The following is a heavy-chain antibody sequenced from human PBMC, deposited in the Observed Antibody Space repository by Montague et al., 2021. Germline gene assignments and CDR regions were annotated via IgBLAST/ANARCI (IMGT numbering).Heavy chain of an antibody. CDR2: MRSSGSP. Sequence: SETLSLTCSVSGGSVNGYDWSWIRQPPGKGLEWIGYMRSSGSPNYNPSFKSRLAITIDRSRNQFSLELSFVTAADTAIYFCGRGYWGSIDDWGHGILVTVSS. CDR3: GRGYWGSIDD. V-gene: IGHV4-59*02. CDR1: GGSVNGYD. D-gene: IGHD7-27*01. J-gene: IGHJ4*01.